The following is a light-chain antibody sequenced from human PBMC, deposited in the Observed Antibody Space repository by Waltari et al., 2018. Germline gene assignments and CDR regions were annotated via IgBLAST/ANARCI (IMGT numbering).Light chain of an antibody. CDR3: QSYDSSLSGSV. CDR1: SSNIGAGYA. J-gene: IGLJ3*02. V-gene: IGLV1-40*01. CDR2: NNL. Sequence: QSVLTQPPSVSGAPGQEVTISCTGSSSNIGAGYAVHWYQQLPETAPKLLIYNNLARPSGVPDRFSASKSDTSASLAITGLQADDEAHYYCQSYDSSLSGSVFGGGTKLTVL.